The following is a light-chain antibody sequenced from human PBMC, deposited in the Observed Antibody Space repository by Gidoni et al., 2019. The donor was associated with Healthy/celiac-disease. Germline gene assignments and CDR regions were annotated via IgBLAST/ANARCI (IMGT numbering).Light chain of an antibody. CDR2: AAS. Sequence: IEMTQSAPSLSASVGDRVTITCRASQSISSYLNWHQQKPGKASKLLMYAASSSQSGVPSKFSGSGSGIDFTLTISRLPPDDFATYSCHHSYSTPLTFGGGTKVEIK. V-gene: IGKV1-39*01. CDR3: HHSYSTPLT. J-gene: IGKJ4*01. CDR1: QSISSY.